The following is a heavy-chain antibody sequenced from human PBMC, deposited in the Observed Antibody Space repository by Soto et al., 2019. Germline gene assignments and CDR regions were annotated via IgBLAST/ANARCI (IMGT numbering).Heavy chain of an antibody. CDR1: GFTFSSYW. D-gene: IGHD2-15*01. Sequence: GGSLRLSCAASGFTFSSYWMHWVRQAPGKGLVWVSHINSDGSSTSYADSVKGRFTISRDNAKNTLYLQMNSLRAEDTAVYYCARGTGNIVVVYNWFDPWGQGTLVTVSS. V-gene: IGHV3-74*01. CDR3: ARGTGNIVVVYNWFDP. CDR2: INSDGSST. J-gene: IGHJ5*02.